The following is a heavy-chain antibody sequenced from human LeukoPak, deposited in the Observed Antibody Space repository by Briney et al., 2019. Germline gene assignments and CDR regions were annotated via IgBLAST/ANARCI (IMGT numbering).Heavy chain of an antibody. V-gene: IGHV3-30*04. CDR2: ISYDGSNK. D-gene: IGHD3-9*01. Sequence: GGSLRLSCAASGFTFSSYATHWVRQAPGKGLEWVAVISYDGSNKYYADSVKGRFTISRDNSKSTLYLQMNSLRAEDTAVYYCARGNYDILTGDYSYWGQGTLVTVSS. J-gene: IGHJ4*02. CDR3: ARGNYDILTGDYSY. CDR1: GFTFSSYA.